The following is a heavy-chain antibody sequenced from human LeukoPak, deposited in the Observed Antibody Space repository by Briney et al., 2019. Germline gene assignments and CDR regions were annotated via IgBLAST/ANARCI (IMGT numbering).Heavy chain of an antibody. D-gene: IGHD1-26*01. CDR2: ISASGDTT. J-gene: IGHJ4*02. CDR1: GFTFSSA. CDR3: ARDGSGSLKYYFDY. Sequence: PGGSLRLTCAASGFTFSSAMSWVRQAPGKGLDWVSVISASGDTTYYADSVKGRFTISRDNSKNTLYLQMNSLRAEDTAVYYCARDGSGSLKYYFDYWGQGTLVTVSS. V-gene: IGHV3-23*01.